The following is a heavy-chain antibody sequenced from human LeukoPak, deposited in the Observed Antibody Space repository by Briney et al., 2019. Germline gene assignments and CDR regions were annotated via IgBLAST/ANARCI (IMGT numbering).Heavy chain of an antibody. Sequence: PGGSLRLSCAASGFTFSSFAMTWVRQAPGKGLEWVSGFDGNGPNTYYADSVKGRWTISRDNSRNTLYLEMNSLGAEDTAVYYCARGGVEMATIKKAFFDYWGQGTLVTVSS. J-gene: IGHJ4*02. V-gene: IGHV3-23*01. CDR2: FDGNGPNT. CDR1: GFTFSSFA. D-gene: IGHD5-24*01. CDR3: ARGGVEMATIKKAFFDY.